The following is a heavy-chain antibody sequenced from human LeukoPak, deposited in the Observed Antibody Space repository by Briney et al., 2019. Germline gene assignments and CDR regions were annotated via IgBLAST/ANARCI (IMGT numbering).Heavy chain of an antibody. Sequence: GESLQISFKGSGYTFTSYWIAWVRQMPGKGLEWMGIIYPDDSDTRYSPSFQGEVSISADKSISPAYLQWSSLKASDTAMYYCARQRFTMRAYAGNWFDPWGQGTLVTVSS. CDR3: ARQRFTMRAYAGNWFDP. CDR2: IYPDDSDT. D-gene: IGHD3-10*01. J-gene: IGHJ5*02. V-gene: IGHV5-51*01. CDR1: GYTFTSYW.